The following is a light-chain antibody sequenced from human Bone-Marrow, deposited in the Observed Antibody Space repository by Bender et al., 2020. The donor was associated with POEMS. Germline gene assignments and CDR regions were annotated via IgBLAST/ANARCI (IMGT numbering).Light chain of an antibody. CDR2: DVS. V-gene: IGLV2-11*01. CDR1: SSNVGRYNY. J-gene: IGLJ3*02. CDR3: AVWDDSLNGWV. Sequence: QSALTQPRSVTGSPGQSVTISCTGTSSNVGRYNYVSWYQQRPGKAPKLMIYDVSKRPSGVPDRFSGSKSGNTASLTISGLQSEDEADYYCAVWDDSLNGWVFGGGTKLTVL.